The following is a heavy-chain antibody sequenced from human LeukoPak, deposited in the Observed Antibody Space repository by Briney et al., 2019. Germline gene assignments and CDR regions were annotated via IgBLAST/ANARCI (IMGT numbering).Heavy chain of an antibody. D-gene: IGHD1-26*01. J-gene: IGHJ4*02. Sequence: GGSLRLSCAASGFTFSSYGMHWVRQAPGKGLEWVSGISGSGGSTNYADPVKGRFTISRDNSKNTLYLQLNSLRAEDTAVYYCAKGRSGSYSPTWDYWGQGTLVTVSS. V-gene: IGHV3-23*01. CDR2: ISGSGGST. CDR1: GFTFSSYG. CDR3: AKGRSGSYSPTWDY.